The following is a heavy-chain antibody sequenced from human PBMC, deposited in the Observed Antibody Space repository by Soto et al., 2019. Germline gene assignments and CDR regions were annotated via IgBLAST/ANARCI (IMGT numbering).Heavy chain of an antibody. CDR3: ARHRDDSWDGYEYYFDY. V-gene: IGHV4-39*01. CDR2: IYYSGST. D-gene: IGHD5-18*01. CDR1: GGSISSSSYY. Sequence: PSETLSLTCTVSGGSISSSSYYWGWIRQPPGKGLEWIGSIYYSGSTYYNPSLKSRVTISVDTSKNQFSLKLSSVTAADAAVYYCARHRDDSWDGYEYYFDYCGQGTLVTVSS. J-gene: IGHJ4*02.